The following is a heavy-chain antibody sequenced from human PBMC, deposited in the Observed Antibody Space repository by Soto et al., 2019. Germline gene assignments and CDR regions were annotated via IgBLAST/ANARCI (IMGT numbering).Heavy chain of an antibody. V-gene: IGHV3-74*01. CDR1: GFTFSSYW. CDR3: ARDPIRYFDWLSPANYYYYYGMDV. J-gene: IGHJ6*02. Sequence: PGGSLRLSCAASGFTFSSYWMHWVRQAPGKGLVWVSRINSDGSSTSYADSVKGRFTISRDNAKNTLYLQMNSLRAEDTAVYYRARDPIRYFDWLSPANYYYYYGMDVWGQGTTVTVSS. CDR2: INSDGSST. D-gene: IGHD3-9*01.